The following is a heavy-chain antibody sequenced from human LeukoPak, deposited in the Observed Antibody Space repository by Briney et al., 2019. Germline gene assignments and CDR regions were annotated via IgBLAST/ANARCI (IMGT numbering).Heavy chain of an antibody. J-gene: IGHJ4*02. CDR2: LYGSGST. V-gene: IGHV4-61*08. D-gene: IGHD2-21*01. CDR1: GGSVSSGGSF. Sequence: SETLSLTCTVSGGSVSSGGSFWHWIRQPPGKGLEWIGYLYGSGSTDYNPSLKSRVTISVDTSKNQFSLKLSSVTAADTAVYYCARADYSAARYLDYWGQGTLVTVSS. CDR3: ARADYSAARYLDY.